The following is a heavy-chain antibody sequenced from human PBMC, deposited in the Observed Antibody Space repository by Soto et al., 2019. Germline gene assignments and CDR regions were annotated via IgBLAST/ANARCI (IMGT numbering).Heavy chain of an antibody. Sequence: EVQLLESGGGLVQPGGSLRLSCAASGFTFSSYAMSWVRQAPGKGLEWVSAISGSGGSTYYADSVKGRFTISRDNSKNTLYLQMNSLRAEDTAVYYCAKDSYSSSSHFGPFDPWGQGTLVTVSS. CDR3: AKDSYSSSSHFGPFDP. D-gene: IGHD6-6*01. J-gene: IGHJ5*02. CDR2: ISGSGGST. CDR1: GFTFSSYA. V-gene: IGHV3-23*01.